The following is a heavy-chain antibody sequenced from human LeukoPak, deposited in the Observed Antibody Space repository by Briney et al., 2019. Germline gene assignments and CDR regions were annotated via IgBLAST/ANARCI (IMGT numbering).Heavy chain of an antibody. CDR3: ASELPSSSWYDY. CDR2: IKKDGSER. Sequence: GGSLRLSCAASGFAFGDYWMTWVRQAPGKGLEWVANIKKDGSERYYVASVRGRFTISRDNAKNSLYLQMNSLRAEDTAVYYCASELPSSSWYDYWGQGTLVTVSS. D-gene: IGHD6-13*01. V-gene: IGHV3-7*01. CDR1: GFAFGDYW. J-gene: IGHJ4*02.